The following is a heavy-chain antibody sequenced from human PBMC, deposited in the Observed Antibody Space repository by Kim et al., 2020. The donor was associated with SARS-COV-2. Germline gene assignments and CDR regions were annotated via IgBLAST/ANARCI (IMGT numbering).Heavy chain of an antibody. Sequence: GGSLRLSCAASGFTFSSYSMNWVRQAPGKGLEWVSSISSSSSYIYYADSVKGRFTISRDNAKNSLYLQMNSLRAEDTAVYYCAREPTCYGSGRDYFDYWGQGTLVTVSS. J-gene: IGHJ4*02. V-gene: IGHV3-21*01. CDR1: GFTFSSYS. CDR3: AREPTCYGSGRDYFDY. D-gene: IGHD3-10*01. CDR2: ISSSSSYI.